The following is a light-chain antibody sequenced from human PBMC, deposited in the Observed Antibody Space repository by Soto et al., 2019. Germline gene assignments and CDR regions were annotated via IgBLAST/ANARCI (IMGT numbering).Light chain of an antibody. Sequence: EKVMTQSPATLSVSPGERATLSCRASQSVSSYLAWYQQKPGQAPRLLIYDASTRATGVPARFSGSGSGTEFTLTISSLQSEDLAVYYCQQYDDLPETFGQGTKVEIK. CDR2: DAS. CDR3: QQYDDLPET. J-gene: IGKJ1*01. CDR1: QSVSSY. V-gene: IGKV3-15*01.